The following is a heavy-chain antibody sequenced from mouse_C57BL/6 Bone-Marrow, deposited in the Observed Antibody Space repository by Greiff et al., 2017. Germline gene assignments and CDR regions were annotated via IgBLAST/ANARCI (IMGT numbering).Heavy chain of an antibody. J-gene: IGHJ2*01. Sequence: EVQLQQSGPELVKPGASVKISCKASGYTFTDYYMNWVKQSHGKSLEWIGDINPNNGGTSYTQKFKGKATLTVDKSSSTAYMERRSLTSADSAVDYCARRLLGDYWGQGTTLTVSS. CDR2: INPNNGGT. D-gene: IGHD3-1*01. V-gene: IGHV1-26*01. CDR1: GYTFTDYY. CDR3: ARRLLGDY.